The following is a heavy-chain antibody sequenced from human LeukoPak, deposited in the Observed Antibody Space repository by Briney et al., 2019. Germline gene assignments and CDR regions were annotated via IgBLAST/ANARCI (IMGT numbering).Heavy chain of an antibody. D-gene: IGHD5-24*01. V-gene: IGHV3-30*02. CDR3: AKDPALEMATILSVTTFDY. J-gene: IGHJ4*02. CDR2: IRYDGSNK. CDR1: GFTFSSYG. Sequence: GGSLRLSCAASGFTFSSYGMHWVRQAPGKGLEWVAFIRYDGSNKYYADSVKGRFTISRDNSKNTLYLQMNSLRAEDTAVYYCAKDPALEMATILSVTTFDYWGQGTLVTVSS.